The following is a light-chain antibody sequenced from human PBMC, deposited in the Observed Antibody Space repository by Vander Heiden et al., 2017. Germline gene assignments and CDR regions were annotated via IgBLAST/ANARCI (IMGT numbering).Light chain of an antibody. V-gene: IGKV2-28*01. J-gene: IGKJ1*01. CDR1: QRLLYWDGNYY. Sequence: GLTQSQLFLPVTPGNSASISCRSSQRLLYWDGNYYVDWYLQKPGQSPQLMIYLGSTRASGVPERFTGSGSGTDFALKITRVEAEDVGIYYCMQPLQTPRTFGQGTKVEI. CDR3: MQPLQTPRT. CDR2: LGS.